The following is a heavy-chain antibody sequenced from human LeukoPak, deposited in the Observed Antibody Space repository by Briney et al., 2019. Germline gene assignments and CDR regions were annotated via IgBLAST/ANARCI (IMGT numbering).Heavy chain of an antibody. V-gene: IGHV3-21*01. J-gene: IGHJ4*02. CDR1: GFTLSSYS. D-gene: IGHD3-9*01. Sequence: GGSLRLSCAASGFTLSSYSMNWVRQAPGKGLEWVSFISTSSSYIYYADSVKGRFTISRDNSKNTLYLQMNSLRAEDTAVYYCAKDRDYDILTGYSPCFDYWGQGTLVTVSS. CDR3: AKDRDYDILTGYSPCFDY. CDR2: ISTSSSYI.